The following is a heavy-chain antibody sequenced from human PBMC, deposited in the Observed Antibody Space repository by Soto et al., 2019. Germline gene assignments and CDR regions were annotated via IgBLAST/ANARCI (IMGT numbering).Heavy chain of an antibody. J-gene: IGHJ6*02. CDR1: GGTLSSNA. D-gene: IGHD3-3*01. CDR2: IIPIFGTA. CDR3: ARGVIISYYYYGMDV. Sequence: SVKLSCKASGGTLSSNASSWVRQAPGQGLEWMGGIIPIFGTANYAQKFQGRVTITADESTSTAYMELSSLRSEDTAVYYCARGVIISYYYYGMDVWGQGTTVTVSS. V-gene: IGHV1-69*13.